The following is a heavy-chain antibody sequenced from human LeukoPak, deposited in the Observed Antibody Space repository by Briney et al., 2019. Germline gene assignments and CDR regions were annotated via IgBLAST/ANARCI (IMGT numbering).Heavy chain of an antibody. V-gene: IGHV3-11*04. D-gene: IGHD3-22*01. CDR1: GFTFSDYY. Sequence: GGSLRLSCAASGFTFSDYYMGWIRQAPRKGLEWISYVTNNNGAMFYAGSLEGRFTIFRDNAKNSLYLQMNSLRPDDTAVYYXXXXXXDNRGYYLGFDYWGRGTLVTVSS. J-gene: IGHJ4*02. CDR3: XXXXXDNRGYYLGFDY. CDR2: VTNNNGAM.